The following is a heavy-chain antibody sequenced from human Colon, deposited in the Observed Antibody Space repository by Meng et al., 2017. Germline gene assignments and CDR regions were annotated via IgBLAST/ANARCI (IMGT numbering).Heavy chain of an antibody. D-gene: IGHD5-12*01. CDR3: AKDSGYDKNWFDH. J-gene: IGHJ5*02. CDR2: IYYSGST. Sequence: LPESGPGLVKPSRPLSLTCTFSGGSFISNIYYWVGIRQPTGQEWDGIGIIYYSGSTNHNHNLKSRITISVATSQNQLSLKVSSVTAADADVYSCAKDSGYDKNWFDHWGQGTLVTVSS. CDR1: GGSFISNIYY. V-gene: IGHV4-61*05.